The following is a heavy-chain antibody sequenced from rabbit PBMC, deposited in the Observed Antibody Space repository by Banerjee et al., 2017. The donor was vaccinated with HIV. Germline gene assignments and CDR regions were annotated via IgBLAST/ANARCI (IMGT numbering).Heavy chain of an antibody. D-gene: IGHD6-1*01. CDR1: GFSFSSSYD. CDR2: IWTASTGTT. J-gene: IGHJ4*01. Sequence: EESGGDLVKPGASLTLTCKASGFSFSSSYDMCWVRQAPGKGLEWIACIWTASTGTTYYASWAKGRFTISETSSTTVTLQMTSLTAADTATYFCAKNAGYANYGYAYFNLWGPGTLVTVS. CDR3: AKNAGYANYGYAYFNL. V-gene: IGHV1S40*01.